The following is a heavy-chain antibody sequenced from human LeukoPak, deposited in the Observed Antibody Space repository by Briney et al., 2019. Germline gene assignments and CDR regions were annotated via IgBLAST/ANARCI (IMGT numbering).Heavy chain of an antibody. V-gene: IGHV1-2*02. D-gene: IGHD6-13*01. CDR2: INPNSGGT. CDR1: GYTFTSYY. J-gene: IGHJ6*03. CDR3: ARDRSYSSSLLIYYYYMDV. Sequence: ASVKVSCKASGYTFTSYYMHWVRQAPGQGLEWMGWINPNSGGTNYAQKFQGRVTMTRDTSISTAYMELSRLRSDDTAVYYCARDRSYSSSLLIYYYYMDVWGKGTTVTVSS.